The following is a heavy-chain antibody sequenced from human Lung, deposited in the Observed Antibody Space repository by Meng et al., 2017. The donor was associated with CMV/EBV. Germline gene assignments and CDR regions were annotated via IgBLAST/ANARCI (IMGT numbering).Heavy chain of an antibody. Sequence: ASXXVSXKASGYTFTTYDINWVRQATGQGLEWMGWMNPNSGNTGYALKFQGRVTLTRVTSISTAYMELSSLTSDDTAVYYCARTRIEVEPDGRKIKYYNYGMDVWXQGPTVTVSS. CDR2: MNPNSGNT. CDR1: GYTFTTYD. J-gene: IGHJ6*02. D-gene: IGHD2-2*01. CDR3: ARTRIEVEPDGRKIKYYNYGMDV. V-gene: IGHV1-8*01.